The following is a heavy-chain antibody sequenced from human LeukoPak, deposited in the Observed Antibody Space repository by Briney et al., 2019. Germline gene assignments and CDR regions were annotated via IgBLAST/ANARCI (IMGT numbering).Heavy chain of an antibody. V-gene: IGHV3-23*01. J-gene: IGHJ4*02. CDR2: ISGSGGST. CDR3: AKDIGYYYDSSGYCRY. D-gene: IGHD3-22*01. CDR1: GFTFRNYA. Sequence: GGSLRLSCAASGFTFRNYAMSWGRQATGKGLEWVSAISGSGGSTYYADSVKRRFTISRDNSKNTLYLQMNSLRAEDTAVYYCAKDIGYYYDSSGYCRYWGQGTLVTVSS.